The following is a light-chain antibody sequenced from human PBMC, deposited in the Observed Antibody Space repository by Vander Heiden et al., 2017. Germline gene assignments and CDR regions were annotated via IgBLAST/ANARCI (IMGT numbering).Light chain of an antibody. Sequence: DIQMTQSPSSLSASVGDRVTITCRASQSISSYLNWYQQKPGKAPKLLIYAASSLQSGVPSRFSGSGSGTDFTLTISSLKPEDFATYYCQQSYSNPNTFGQGTKLEIK. V-gene: IGKV1-39*01. CDR3: QQSYSNPNT. CDR2: AAS. J-gene: IGKJ2*01. CDR1: QSISSY.